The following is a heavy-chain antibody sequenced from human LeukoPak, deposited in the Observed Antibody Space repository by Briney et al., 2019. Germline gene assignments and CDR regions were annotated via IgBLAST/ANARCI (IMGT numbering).Heavy chain of an antibody. J-gene: IGHJ5*02. V-gene: IGHV5-51*01. D-gene: IGHD2-15*01. CDR1: GYSFTSYW. Sequence: GESLQISCKGSGYSFTSYWIGWVRQMPGKGLEWMGIIYPADSDIRYSPSFQGQVTISADKSISTAYLQWSSLKASDTAMYYCARQEYCSGGSCYTWSDPWGQGTLVTVSS. CDR3: ARQEYCSGGSCYTWSDP. CDR2: IYPADSDI.